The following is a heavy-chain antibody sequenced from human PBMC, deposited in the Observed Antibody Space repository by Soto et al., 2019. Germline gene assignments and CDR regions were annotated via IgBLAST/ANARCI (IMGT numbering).Heavy chain of an antibody. CDR2: ISAYNGNT. CDR1: GYTFTSYG. J-gene: IGHJ4*02. CDR3: ARDSDPGKPDYYDSSGYGPLDY. Sequence: GASVKVSCTASGYTFTSYGISWVRQAPGQGLEWMGWISAYNGNTNYAQKLQGRVTMTTDTSTSTAYMELRSLRSDDTAVYYCARDSDPGKPDYYDSSGYGPLDYWGQGTLVTVSS. D-gene: IGHD3-22*01. V-gene: IGHV1-18*01.